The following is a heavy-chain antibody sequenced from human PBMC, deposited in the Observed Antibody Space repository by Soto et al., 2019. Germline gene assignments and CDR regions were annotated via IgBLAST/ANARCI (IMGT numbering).Heavy chain of an antibody. D-gene: IGHD2-15*01. CDR1: GFTFSSYA. CDR2: ISGSGGST. V-gene: IGHV3-23*01. Sequence: EVQLLESGGGLVQPGGSLRLSCAASGFTFSSYAMSWVRQAPGKGLEWVSAISGSGGSTYYADSVKGRFTISRDNYKNTLYLQMNSLRAEDTAVYYCAKDIVVVVAATYYFDYWGQGTLVTDSS. J-gene: IGHJ4*02. CDR3: AKDIVVVVAATYYFDY.